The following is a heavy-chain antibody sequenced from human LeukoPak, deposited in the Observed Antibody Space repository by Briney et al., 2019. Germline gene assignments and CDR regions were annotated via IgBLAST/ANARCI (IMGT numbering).Heavy chain of an antibody. Sequence: PGGSLRLSCAASGFTFSTYNMNWVRQAPGKGLEWVSSISSGSGYIYYADSVKGRFTISRDNAKNSLYLQMNSLRAEDTAVYYCTGSGSHRYYFDYWGQGTLVTVSS. V-gene: IGHV3-21*01. CDR1: GFTFSTYN. CDR3: TGSGSHRYYFDY. D-gene: IGHD3-10*01. J-gene: IGHJ4*02. CDR2: ISSGSGYI.